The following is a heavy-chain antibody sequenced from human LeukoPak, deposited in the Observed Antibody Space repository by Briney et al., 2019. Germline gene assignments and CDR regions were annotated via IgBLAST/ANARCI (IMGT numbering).Heavy chain of an antibody. Sequence: SETLSLTCTVSGGSISSYYWSWIRQPPGKGLEWIGYIYYSGSTNYNPSLKSRVTISVDTSKNQFSLKLSFVTAAGTAVYYCASHIAAAGTVDYWGQGTLVTVSS. V-gene: IGHV4-59*01. D-gene: IGHD6-13*01. CDR2: IYYSGST. J-gene: IGHJ4*02. CDR1: GGSISSYY. CDR3: ASHIAAAGTVDY.